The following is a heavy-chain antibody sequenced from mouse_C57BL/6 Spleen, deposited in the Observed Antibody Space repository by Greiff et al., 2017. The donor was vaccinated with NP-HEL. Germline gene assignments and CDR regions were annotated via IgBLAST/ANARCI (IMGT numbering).Heavy chain of an antibody. CDR2: IHPSASDT. CDR1: GYTFTSYW. D-gene: IGHD1-1*01. CDR3: AISPVGRFAY. V-gene: IGHV1-74*01. Sequence: VQLQQPGAELVKPGASVKVSCKASGYTFTSYWMHWVQQRPGQGLEWIGRIHPSASDTNYNQKFKGQATLTVDKSSSTAYMQLSSLTSEDSAVYYCAISPVGRFAYWGQGTLVTVAA. J-gene: IGHJ3*01.